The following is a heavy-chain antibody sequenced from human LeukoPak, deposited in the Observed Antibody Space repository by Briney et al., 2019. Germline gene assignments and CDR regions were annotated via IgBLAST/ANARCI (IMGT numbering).Heavy chain of an antibody. Sequence: GGSLRLSCAASGFTFSSYAMSWVRQAPGKGLEWVSAISGSGGSTYYADSVKGRFTISRDNSKNTLYLQMNSLRAEDTAVYYCAKDPYIAVVIAIFDYWGQGTLVTVSS. D-gene: IGHD2-21*01. CDR2: ISGSGGST. V-gene: IGHV3-23*01. CDR3: AKDPYIAVVIAIFDY. J-gene: IGHJ4*02. CDR1: GFTFSSYA.